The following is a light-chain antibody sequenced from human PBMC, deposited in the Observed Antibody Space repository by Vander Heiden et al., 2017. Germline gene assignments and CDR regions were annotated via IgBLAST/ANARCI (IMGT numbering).Light chain of an antibody. Sequence: SYVLTQPHSVSVAPGETARITCGGHSLGSKSGHWYQQKPGQAPVLVIYDDSDRPSGIPERLSGSNSGITATLTISRVEAGDEADYYCQVWDSSGDYLVIGGGTKLTVL. CDR3: QVWDSSGDYLV. J-gene: IGLJ3*02. V-gene: IGLV3-21*04. CDR2: DDS. CDR1: SLGSKS.